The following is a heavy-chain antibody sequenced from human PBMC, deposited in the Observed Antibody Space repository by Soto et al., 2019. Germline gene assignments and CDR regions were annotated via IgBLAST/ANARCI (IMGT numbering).Heavy chain of an antibody. CDR2: IIPIFGTA. CDR1: GGTFSSYA. CDR3: ANSEIGGTSGSYPIDY. V-gene: IGHV1-69*13. J-gene: IGHJ4*02. Sequence: GASVKVSCKASGGTFSSYAISWVRQAPGQGLEWMGGIIPIFGTANYAQKFQGRVTITADESTSTAYMELSSLRSEDTAVYYCANSEIGGTSGSYPIDYRGQGTLVTVSS. D-gene: IGHD1-26*01.